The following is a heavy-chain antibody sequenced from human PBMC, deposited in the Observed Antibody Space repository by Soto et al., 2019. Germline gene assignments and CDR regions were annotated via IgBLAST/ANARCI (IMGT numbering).Heavy chain of an antibody. V-gene: IGHV4-61*03. CDR3: ARDLVAIGGRVYAFDL. D-gene: IGHD2-21*01. CDR2: IYFTGRT. J-gene: IGHJ3*01. Sequence: QVQLQESGPGLVRPSETLSLTCTVAGDSVSSGSHHWNWIRQAPGKGLEWIGSIYFTGRTNHNPSLKSRVTISVDTSKNLLSLNLTSVTAADTAVYYCARDLVAIGGRVYAFDLWGQGTMVTVSS. CDR1: GDSVSSGSHH.